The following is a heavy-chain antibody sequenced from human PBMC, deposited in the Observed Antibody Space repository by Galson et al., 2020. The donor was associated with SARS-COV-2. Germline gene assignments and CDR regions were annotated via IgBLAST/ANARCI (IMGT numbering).Heavy chain of an antibody. J-gene: IGHJ5*02. Sequence: GESLKISCKVSGYTLTELSMHWVRQAPGKGLEWMGGFDPEDGETIYAQKFQGRVTMTEDTSTDTAYMELSSLRSEDTAVYYCATGPLSFGELSYWFDPWGQGTLVTVSS. CDR3: ATGPLSFGELSYWFDP. CDR1: GYTLTELS. CDR2: FDPEDGET. D-gene: IGHD3-10*01. V-gene: IGHV1-24*01.